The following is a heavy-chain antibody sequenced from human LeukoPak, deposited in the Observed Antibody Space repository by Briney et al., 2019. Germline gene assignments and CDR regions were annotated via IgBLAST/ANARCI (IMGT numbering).Heavy chain of an antibody. Sequence: PSETLSLTCTVSGYSISSGYYWCWSRQPPGKGLEWIGSIYHSGSTYYNPSLKSRVTISVDTSTNQFSLKLSSVTAADTAVYYCARVRIVGATDAFDIWGQGTMVTVSP. D-gene: IGHD1-26*01. CDR2: IYHSGST. V-gene: IGHV4-38-2*02. CDR3: ARVRIVGATDAFDI. J-gene: IGHJ3*02. CDR1: GYSISSGYY.